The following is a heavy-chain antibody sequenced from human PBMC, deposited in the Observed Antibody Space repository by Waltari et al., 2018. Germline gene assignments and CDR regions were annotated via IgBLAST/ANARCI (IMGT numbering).Heavy chain of an antibody. V-gene: IGHV4-30-4*01. CDR1: GGSISRGDHY. D-gene: IGHD2-15*01. CDR3: ARDRGPGEYYYGMDV. CDR2: VYYTGST. J-gene: IGHJ6*02. Sequence: QVQLQESGPGLVKSSQTLSLTCPVSGGSISRGDHYWNWIRQSPGKGLEWIGYVYYTGSTYYNPSLKSRLNISVDTSKSQFTLSLYSVTAADTAVYYCARDRGPGEYYYGMDVWGQGTTVIVSS.